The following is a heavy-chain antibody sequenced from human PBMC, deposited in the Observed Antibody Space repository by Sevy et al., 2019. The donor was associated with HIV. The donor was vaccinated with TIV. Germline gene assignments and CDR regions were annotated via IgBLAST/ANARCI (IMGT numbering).Heavy chain of an antibody. CDR2: INDRGVTT. CDR1: GFTFNTYA. CDR3: AKALSLTARYYYYYMDV. V-gene: IGHV3-23*01. D-gene: IGHD2-21*02. Sequence: GGSLRLSCVASGFTFNTYAMNWVRQAPGKGLDWVSSINDRGVTTYYADSVRGRFTISRDNSKNTLYLQMSSLRAEDTAVYYCAKALSLTARYYYYYMDVWGKGTTVTVSS. J-gene: IGHJ6*03.